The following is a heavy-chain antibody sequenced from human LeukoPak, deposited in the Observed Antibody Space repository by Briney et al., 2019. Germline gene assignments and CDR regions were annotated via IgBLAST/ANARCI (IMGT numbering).Heavy chain of an antibody. D-gene: IGHD3-22*01. Sequence: PSETLSLTCSVSGGSISSYYWSWIRQPAGKGLEWIGRIYSGGSTNYNPSLKSRVSMSVDTSKNQFSLKVTSVTAADTAVYYCARDLLYCWDSSGHYWAHEYWGQGTLVTVSS. CDR3: ARDLLYCWDSSGHYWAHEY. V-gene: IGHV4-4*07. J-gene: IGHJ4*02. CDR1: GGSISSYY. CDR2: IYSGGST.